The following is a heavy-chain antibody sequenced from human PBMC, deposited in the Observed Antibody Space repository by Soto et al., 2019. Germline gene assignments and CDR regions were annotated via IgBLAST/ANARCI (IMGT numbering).Heavy chain of an antibody. CDR2: INPNSGGT. CDR3: ARDRGYSYGYYYYYYYGMDV. CDR1: GYTFTDYY. V-gene: IGHV1-2*04. J-gene: IGHJ6*02. Sequence: ASVKVSCKASGYTFTDYYMHWVRQAPGQGLEWMGWINPNSGGTNYAQKFQGWVTMTRDTSISTAYMELSRLRSDDTAVYYCARDRGYSYGYYYYYYYGMDVWGQGTTVTASS. D-gene: IGHD5-18*01.